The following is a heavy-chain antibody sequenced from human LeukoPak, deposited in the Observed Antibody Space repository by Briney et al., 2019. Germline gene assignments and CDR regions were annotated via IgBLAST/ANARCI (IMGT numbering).Heavy chain of an antibody. CDR1: GFTFSDYY. J-gene: IGHJ4*02. CDR3: ARVDISTIAARAEDY. V-gene: IGHV3-11*04. Sequence: GGSLRLSCAASGFTFSDYYMSWIRQAPGKGLEWVSYISSGGSTIYYADSVKGRFTISRDNAKNSLYLQMNSLRAEDTAVYYCARVDISTIAARAEDYWGQGTLVTVSS. CDR2: ISSGGSTI. D-gene: IGHD6-6*01.